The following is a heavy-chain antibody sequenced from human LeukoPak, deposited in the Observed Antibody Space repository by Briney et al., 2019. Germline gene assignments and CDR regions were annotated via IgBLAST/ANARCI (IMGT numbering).Heavy chain of an antibody. Sequence: GGSLRLSCAAAGFTFSGHEMNWVRQAPGKWLEWVSYISDSGTTIYYADSVKGRFTISRDNSKNTLYLQMNSLRAEDTAVYYCAKAGGIVVVVAATFDYWGQGTLVTVSS. V-gene: IGHV3-48*03. CDR1: GFTFSGHE. D-gene: IGHD2-15*01. CDR2: ISDSGTTI. CDR3: AKAGGIVVVVAATFDY. J-gene: IGHJ4*02.